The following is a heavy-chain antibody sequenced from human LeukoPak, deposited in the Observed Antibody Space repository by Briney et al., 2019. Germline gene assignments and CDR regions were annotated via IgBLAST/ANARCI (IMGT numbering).Heavy chain of an antibody. CDR2: IIPIFGTA. CDR3: AGGYCSSTSCYQFYGYFQH. J-gene: IGHJ1*01. Sequence: GASVKVSCKASGGTFSSYAISWVRQAPGQGLEWMGGIIPIFGTANYAQKFQGRVTITADESTSTAYIELSSLRSEDTAVYYCAGGYCSSTSCYQFYGYFQHWGQGTLVTVSS. CDR1: GGTFSSYA. D-gene: IGHD2-2*01. V-gene: IGHV1-69*13.